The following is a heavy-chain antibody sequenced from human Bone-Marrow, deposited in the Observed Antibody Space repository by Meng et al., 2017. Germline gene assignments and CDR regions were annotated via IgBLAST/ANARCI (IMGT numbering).Heavy chain of an antibody. J-gene: IGHJ6*02. Sequence: GESLKISCAASGFTFSSYSMNWVRQAPGKGLEWVSSISSSSSYIYYADSVKGRFTISRDNAKNSLYLQMNSLRAEDTAVYYCARDKFGVVIIGAGPQFESRPPPKTYGMDVWGQGTTVTVSS. CDR2: ISSSSSYI. CDR3: ARDKFGVVIIGAGPQFESRPPPKTYGMDV. V-gene: IGHV3-21*01. CDR1: GFTFSSYS. D-gene: IGHD3-3*01.